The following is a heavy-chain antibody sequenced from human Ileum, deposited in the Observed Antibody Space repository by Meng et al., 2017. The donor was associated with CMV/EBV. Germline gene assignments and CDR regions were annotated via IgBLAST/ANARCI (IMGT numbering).Heavy chain of an antibody. J-gene: IGHJ4*02. D-gene: IGHD5-24*01. V-gene: IGHV3-66*02. CDR3: ARGHDGYNFNY. CDR1: GFTVSSNY. Sequence: GESLKISCAASGFTVSSNYMSWVRQAPGKGLEWVSVIYSGGSTYYADSVKGRFTISRDNSKNTLYLQMNSLRAEDTAVYYCARGHDGYNFNYWGQGKLVNVAS. CDR2: IYSGGST.